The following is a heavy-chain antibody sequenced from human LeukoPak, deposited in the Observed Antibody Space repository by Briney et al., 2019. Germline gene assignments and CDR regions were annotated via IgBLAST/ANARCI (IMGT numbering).Heavy chain of an antibody. CDR1: GFTFSSHS. Sequence: PGGSLRLSCAASGFTFSSHSMSWVRQAPGKGLEWVANIKQDGSEKYYVDSVKGRFTISRDNAKNSLYLQMNSLSAEDTAVYYCARDKVGLGYWGQGTLVTVSS. V-gene: IGHV3-7*01. CDR2: IKQDGSEK. CDR3: ARDKVGLGY. J-gene: IGHJ4*02. D-gene: IGHD2-2*01.